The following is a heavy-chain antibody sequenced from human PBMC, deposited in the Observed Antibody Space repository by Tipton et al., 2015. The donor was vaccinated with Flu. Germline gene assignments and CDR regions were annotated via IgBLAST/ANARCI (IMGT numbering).Heavy chain of an antibody. V-gene: IGHV1-18*01. CDR2: ISAYNGNT. J-gene: IGHJ3*02. D-gene: IGHD2-21*01. CDR3: ARDLADPWEHIAVVIATHDAFDI. Sequence: QSGAEVKKPGSSVKVSCKASGGTFSSYAISWVRQAPGQGLEWMGWISAYNGNTNYAQKLQGRVTMTTDTSTSTAYMGLRSLRSDDTAVYYCARDLADPWEHIAVVIATHDAFDIWGQGTMVTVSS. CDR1: GGTFSSYA.